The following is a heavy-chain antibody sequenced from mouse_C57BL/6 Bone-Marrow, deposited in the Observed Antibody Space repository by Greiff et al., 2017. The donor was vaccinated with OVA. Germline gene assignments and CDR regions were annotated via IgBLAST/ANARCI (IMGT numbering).Heavy chain of an antibody. Sequence: VQLPQSGAELVRPGASVKLSCTASGFNIKDDYMHWVKQRPEQGLEWIGWIDPENGDTEYASKFQGKATITADTSSNTAYLQLSSLTSEDTAVYYCTTWGAWFAYWGQGTLVTVSA. V-gene: IGHV14-4*01. J-gene: IGHJ3*01. CDR3: TTWGAWFAY. CDR1: GFNIKDDY. CDR2: IDPENGDT.